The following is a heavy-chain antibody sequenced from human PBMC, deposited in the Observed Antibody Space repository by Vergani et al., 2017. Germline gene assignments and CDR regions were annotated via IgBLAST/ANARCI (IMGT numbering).Heavy chain of an antibody. CDR3: ARAKYYDSSGYHPPLFDY. J-gene: IGHJ4*02. V-gene: IGHV4-31*01. CDR1: GGSISSGGYY. Sequence: QVQLQESGPGLVKPSQTLSLTCTVSGGSISSGGYYWSWIRQPPGKGLEWIGYIYYSGSTYYNPSLKSLVTISVDTSKNQFSLKLRSVTAADTAVYYCARAKYYDSSGYHPPLFDYWGQGTLVTVSS. D-gene: IGHD3-22*01. CDR2: IYYSGST.